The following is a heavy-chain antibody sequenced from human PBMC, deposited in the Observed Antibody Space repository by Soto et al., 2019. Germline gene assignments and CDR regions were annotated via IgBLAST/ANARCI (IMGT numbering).Heavy chain of an antibody. CDR1: GGTFSSYA. D-gene: IGHD6-6*01. J-gene: IGHJ6*02. CDR2: IIPIFGTA. CDR3: ARLMASSSTGYYYYGMDV. V-gene: IGHV1-69*13. Sequence: GASVKVSCKASGGTFSSYAISWVQQAPGQGLEWMGGIIPIFGTANYAQKFQGRVTITADESTSTAYMELSSLRSEDTAVYYCARLMASSSTGYYYYGMDVWGQGTTVTVSS.